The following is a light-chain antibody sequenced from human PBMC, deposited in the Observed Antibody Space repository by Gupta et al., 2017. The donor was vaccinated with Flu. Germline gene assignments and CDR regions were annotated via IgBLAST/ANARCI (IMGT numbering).Light chain of an antibody. Sequence: VTLGLPASNYGRVRQTRGDSDGNIDLNWFQQRPGQARRRLIYKGSKRDSGVPDRFSGSGSGTDFTLKINRVEAEDAGVYYCRQCKHWLFTFGQGTLLEIK. CDR3: RQCKHWLFT. CDR1: QTRGDSDGNID. V-gene: IGKV2-30*01. CDR2: KGS. J-gene: IGKJ5*01.